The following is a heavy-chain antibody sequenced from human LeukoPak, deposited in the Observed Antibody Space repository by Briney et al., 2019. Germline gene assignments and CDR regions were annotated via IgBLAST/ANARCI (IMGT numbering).Heavy chain of an antibody. D-gene: IGHD3-10*01. CDR1: GFTFSSYA. J-gene: IGHJ5*02. CDR2: ISGSGVTT. Sequence: GGSLRLSCTTSGFTFSSYAMSWVRQAPGKGLEWVSGISGSGVTTYYADSVKGRFTISRDNSKNTLYLQMNSLRAEDTAVYYCAKGLITMVRGVSNWFDPWGQGTLVTVSS. CDR3: AKGLITMVRGVSNWFDP. V-gene: IGHV3-23*01.